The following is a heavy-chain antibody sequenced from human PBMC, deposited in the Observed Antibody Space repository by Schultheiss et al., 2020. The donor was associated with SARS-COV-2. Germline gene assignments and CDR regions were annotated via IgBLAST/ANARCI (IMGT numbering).Heavy chain of an antibody. CDR2: IYYSGST. V-gene: IGHV4-59*08. CDR3: ARADSSGYCDY. D-gene: IGHD3-22*01. CDR1: GGSISSYY. J-gene: IGHJ4*02. Sequence: SETLSLTCTVSGGSISSYYWSWIRQPPGKGLEWIGYIYYSGSTNYNPSLKSRVTISVDTSKNQFSLKLSSVTAADTAVYYCARADSSGYCDYWGQGTLVTVSS.